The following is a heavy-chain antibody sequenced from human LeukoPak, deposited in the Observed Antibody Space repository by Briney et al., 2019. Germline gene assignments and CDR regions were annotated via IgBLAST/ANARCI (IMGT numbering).Heavy chain of an antibody. D-gene: IGHD3-10*01. CDR3: AKDLWWFGEFPNVFDI. V-gene: IGHV3-30*04. Sequence: GGSLRLSCAASGFTLSSYAMHWVRQAPGKGLEWVAVISYDGSNKYYADSVKGRFTISRDNSKNTLYLQMNSLRAEDTAVYYCAKDLWWFGEFPNVFDIWGQGTMVTVSS. CDR1: GFTLSSYA. CDR2: ISYDGSNK. J-gene: IGHJ3*02.